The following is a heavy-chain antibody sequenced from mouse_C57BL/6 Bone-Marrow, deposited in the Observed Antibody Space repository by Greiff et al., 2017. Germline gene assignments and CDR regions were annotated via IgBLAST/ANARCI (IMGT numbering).Heavy chain of an antibody. J-gene: IGHJ2*01. CDR3: ARSLIAD. D-gene: IGHD1-1*01. Sequence: VQLQQSGPELVKPGASVKISCKASGYAFSSSWMNWVKQRPGKGLEWIGRIYPGDGDTNYNGKFKGKATLTADKSSSTAYMQLSSLTSEDSAVYFCARSLIADWGQGTTLTVSS. CDR1: GYAFSSSW. V-gene: IGHV1-82*01. CDR2: IYPGDGDT.